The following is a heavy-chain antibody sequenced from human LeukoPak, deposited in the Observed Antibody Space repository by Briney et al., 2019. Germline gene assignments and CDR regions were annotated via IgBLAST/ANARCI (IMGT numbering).Heavy chain of an antibody. CDR2: ISGSGGST. V-gene: IGHV3-23*01. Sequence: GGSLRLSCAAPGFTFSSYAMSWVRQAPGKGLEWVSAISGSGGSTYYADSVKGRFTISRDNSKNTLYLQMNSLRAEDTAVYYCAKVGYYYGSGSYYPYYYYGMDVWGQGTTVTVSS. CDR3: AKVGYYYGSGSYYPYYYYGMDV. J-gene: IGHJ6*02. D-gene: IGHD3-10*01. CDR1: GFTFSSYA.